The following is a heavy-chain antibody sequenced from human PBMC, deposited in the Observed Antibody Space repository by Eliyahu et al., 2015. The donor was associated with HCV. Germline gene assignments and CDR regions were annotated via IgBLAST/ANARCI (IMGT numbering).Heavy chain of an antibody. J-gene: IGHJ4*02. CDR3: ARDPDTSSKVDF. V-gene: IGHV3-11*01. CDR1: GFTFSDHY. Sequence: QVQLVESGGGLVKPGGSLRLSCAASGFTFSDHYMSWIRQAPGKGLEWISYIDNRGSAGYYADSVKGRFTISRDNAKKSLYLQMNNVRPEDTAVYYCARDPDTSSKVDFWGQGTLVTVSS. CDR2: IDNRGSAG. D-gene: IGHD6-6*01.